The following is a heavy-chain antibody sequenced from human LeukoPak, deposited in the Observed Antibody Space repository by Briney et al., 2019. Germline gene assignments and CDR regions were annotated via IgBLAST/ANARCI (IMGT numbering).Heavy chain of an antibody. V-gene: IGHV1-18*01. D-gene: IGHD2-2*01. CDR3: ARDVGYCSSTSCSRGDY. CDR2: ISAYNGNT. J-gene: IGHJ4*02. Sequence: AASVKVSCKASGYTFTSYGISWVRQAPGQGLEWMGWISAYNGNTNYAQKLQGRVTMTTDTSTSTAYMELRSLRSDDTAVYYCARDVGYCSSTSCSRGDYWGQGTLVTVSS. CDR1: GYTFTSYG.